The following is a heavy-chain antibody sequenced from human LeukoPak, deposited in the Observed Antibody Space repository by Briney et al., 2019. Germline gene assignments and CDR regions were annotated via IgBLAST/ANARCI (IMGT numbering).Heavy chain of an antibody. V-gene: IGHV1-2*02. CDR3: ASGGFKLDY. J-gene: IGHJ4*02. CDR1: GYTFTGYY. D-gene: IGHD2-15*01. Sequence: ASVKVSCKTSGYTFTGYYMHWVRQAPGQGLEWMGWIDPNSGVTNYAQRFQARVTMTRDTSISTAYMELSSLRSDDTAVYYCASGGFKLDYWGQGTLVTVSS. CDR2: IDPNSGVT.